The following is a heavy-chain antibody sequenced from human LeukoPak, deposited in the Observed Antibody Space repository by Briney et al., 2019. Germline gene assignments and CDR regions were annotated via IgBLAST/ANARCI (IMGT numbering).Heavy chain of an antibody. CDR2: IYPGDSDT. CDR1: GYSFTSYW. V-gene: IGHV5-51*01. Sequence: GASLKISCKGPGYSFTSYWIGWVRQVPGKGLEWMGIIYPGDSDTRYSPSFQGQVTISAGKSISTAYLQWSSLKASDTAMYYCARLWRYSSGWYYFDYWGQGTLVTVSS. CDR3: ARLWRYSSGWYYFDY. D-gene: IGHD6-19*01. J-gene: IGHJ4*02.